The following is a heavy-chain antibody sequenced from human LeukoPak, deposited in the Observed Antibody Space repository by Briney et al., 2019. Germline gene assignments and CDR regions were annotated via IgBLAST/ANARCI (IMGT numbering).Heavy chain of an antibody. CDR3: VQTTGWPGFDY. Sequence: SDTLSLICTTSGLPISRFFWNWVRQPLRKGLAWIGNVYDGVSTFFNPSLKSRVTISVDTSKGQFSLQLASVTAADTAVYYCVQTTGWPGFDYWGQGILVTVSS. CDR2: VYDGVST. V-gene: IGHV4-4*09. D-gene: IGHD6-19*01. J-gene: IGHJ4*02. CDR1: GLPISRFF.